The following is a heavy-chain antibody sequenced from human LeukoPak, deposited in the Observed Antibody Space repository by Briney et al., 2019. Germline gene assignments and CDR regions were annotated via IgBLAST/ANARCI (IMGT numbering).Heavy chain of an antibody. Sequence: GGSLRLSCAASGFTFSSYWMSWVRQAPGKGLEWVGNIQPDGSEQYPVDSVKGRFTISRDNARNSLFLQMNSLRVEDTAVYYCASQSFARFDPWGQGTLVTVSS. J-gene: IGHJ5*02. CDR2: IQPDGSEQ. CDR3: ASQSFARFDP. V-gene: IGHV3-7*01. CDR1: GFTFSSYW. D-gene: IGHD3-16*01.